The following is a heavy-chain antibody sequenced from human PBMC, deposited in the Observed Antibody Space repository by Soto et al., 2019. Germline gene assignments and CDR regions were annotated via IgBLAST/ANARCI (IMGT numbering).Heavy chain of an antibody. J-gene: IGHJ3*02. D-gene: IGHD3-22*01. CDR1: GGTFSSYA. Sequence: QVQLVQSGAEVKKPGSSVKVSCKASGGTFSSYAISWVRQAPGQGLEWMGGIIPIFGTANYAQKFQGRVTITADKSTSTAYMELSSLRSEDTAVYYCAEMYYYDSSGYSTVAFDIWGQGTMVTVSS. V-gene: IGHV1-69*06. CDR3: AEMYYYDSSGYSTVAFDI. CDR2: IIPIFGTA.